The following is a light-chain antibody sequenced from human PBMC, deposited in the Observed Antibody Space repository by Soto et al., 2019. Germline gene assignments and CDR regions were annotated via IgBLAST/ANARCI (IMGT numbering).Light chain of an antibody. J-gene: IGKJ4*02. CDR3: QQYGSAPRT. Sequence: SVITQSPGTLSVSTGETTRLSCRASQSMKSDVAWDQQKRGQAPRLLIDLXASMATGSPDRLSGSGSGTDFPLTIRRLEPEDFAVYYCQQYGSAPRTFGGGTKVDIK. CDR2: LXA. V-gene: IGKV3-20*01. CDR1: QSMKSD.